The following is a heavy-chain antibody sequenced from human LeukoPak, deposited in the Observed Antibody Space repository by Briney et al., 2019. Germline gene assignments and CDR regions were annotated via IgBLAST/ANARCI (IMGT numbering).Heavy chain of an antibody. Sequence: SETLSLTCTVSGGPISSYYWSWIRQPPGKGLEWIGYIYYSGSTNYNPSLKSRVTISVDTSKNQFSLKLSSVTAADTAVYYCARSSSWQAHLGYWGQGTLVTVSS. J-gene: IGHJ4*02. V-gene: IGHV4-59*12. CDR2: IYYSGST. D-gene: IGHD6-13*01. CDR3: ARSSSWQAHLGY. CDR1: GGPISSYY.